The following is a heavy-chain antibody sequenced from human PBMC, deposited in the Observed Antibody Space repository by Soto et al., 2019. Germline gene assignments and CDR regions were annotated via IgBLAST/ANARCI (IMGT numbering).Heavy chain of an antibody. D-gene: IGHD5-12*01. CDR1: GGSISSGGYS. Sequence: SETLSLTCAVSGGSISSGGYSWSWIRQPPGKGLEWIGYIYHSGRTYYNPSLKSRVTISVDRSKNQFSLKLSSVTAADTAVYYCARARGGGYDPYEYWGQGTLVTVSS. V-gene: IGHV4-30-2*01. CDR2: IYHSGRT. CDR3: ARARGGGYDPYEY. J-gene: IGHJ4*02.